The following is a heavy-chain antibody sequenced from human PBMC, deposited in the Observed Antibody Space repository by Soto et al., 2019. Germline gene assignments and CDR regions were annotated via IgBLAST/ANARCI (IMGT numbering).Heavy chain of an antibody. CDR2: INPNSGGT. D-gene: IGHD2-15*01. Sequence: ASVKVSCKASGYTFTGYYMHWVRQAPGQGLEWMGWINPNSGGTNYAQKFQGWVTMTRDTSISTAYMELSRLRSDYTAVYYCARGVTTTPSPSFDYWGQGTLVTVSS. CDR1: GYTFTGYY. CDR3: ARGVTTTPSPSFDY. J-gene: IGHJ4*02. V-gene: IGHV1-2*04.